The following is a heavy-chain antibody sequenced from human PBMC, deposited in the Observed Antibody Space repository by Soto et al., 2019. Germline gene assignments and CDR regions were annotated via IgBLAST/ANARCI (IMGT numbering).Heavy chain of an antibody. V-gene: IGHV3-48*01. D-gene: IGHD3-22*01. CDR3: ARSTYYYDSSGPTAY. J-gene: IGHJ4*02. Sequence: PGGSLRLSCAASGFTFSTYSMNWVRQAPGKGLEWVSYISSSSSTIFYTDSVKGRFTVSRDNAKNSLYLQMNSLRAEDTAVYYCARSTYYYDSSGPTAYWGQGTLGSVSS. CDR2: ISSSSSTI. CDR1: GFTFSTYS.